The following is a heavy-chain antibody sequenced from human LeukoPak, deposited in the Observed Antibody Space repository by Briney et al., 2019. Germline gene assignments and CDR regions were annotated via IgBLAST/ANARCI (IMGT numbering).Heavy chain of an antibody. CDR2: FDPEDGET. V-gene: IGHV1-24*01. J-gene: IGHJ3*02. CDR3: ATDTYSGSWTDAFVI. CDR1: GYTLTELS. Sequence: ASVKVSCKVSGYTLTELSMHWVRQAPGKGLEWMGGFDPEDGETIYAQKFQGRVTMTEDTSTDTAYMELSSLRSEDTAVYYCATDTYSGSWTDAFVIWGQGTMVTVSS. D-gene: IGHD1-26*01.